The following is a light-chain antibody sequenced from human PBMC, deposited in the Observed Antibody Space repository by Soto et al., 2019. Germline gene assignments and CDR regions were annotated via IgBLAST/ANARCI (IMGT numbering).Light chain of an antibody. V-gene: IGKV1-39*01. Sequence: DIQMTQSPSSLSASVGDRVTITCRASESIRNNLNWYQQKPGKAPKLLIYAASTLQSGVPSRFSGGGSGTEFTITIGSLQPEDFXTYYCQQTYSTPRGAFGQGTKVEFK. J-gene: IGKJ1*01. CDR2: AAS. CDR3: QQTYSTPRGA. CDR1: ESIRNN.